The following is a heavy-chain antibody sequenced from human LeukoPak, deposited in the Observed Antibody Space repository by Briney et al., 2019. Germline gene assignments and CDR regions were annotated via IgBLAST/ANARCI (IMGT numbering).Heavy chain of an antibody. CDR1: GGSISSYY. CDR3: ARAPKPYSSGWYSVDY. Sequence: SETLSLTCTVSGGSISSYYWSWIRQPPGKGLEWIGYIYYSGSTNYNPSLKSRVTISVDTSKNQLSLKLSSVTAADTAVYYCARAPKPYSSGWYSVDYWGQGTLVTVSS. CDR2: IYYSGST. V-gene: IGHV4-59*08. D-gene: IGHD6-19*01. J-gene: IGHJ4*02.